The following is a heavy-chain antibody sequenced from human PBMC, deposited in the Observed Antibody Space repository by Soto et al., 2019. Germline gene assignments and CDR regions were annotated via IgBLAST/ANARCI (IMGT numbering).Heavy chain of an antibody. J-gene: IGHJ6*02. CDR2: IWYDGSNK. V-gene: IGHV3-33*01. D-gene: IGHD6-13*01. Sequence: QVQLVESGGGVVQPGRSLRLSCAASGFTFSSYGMHWVRQAPGKGLEWVAVIWYDGSNKYYADSVKGRFTISRDNSKNTLYLQMNSLRADDTAVYYCASDGDSSSWYSYYYGMDVWGQGTTVTVSS. CDR1: GFTFSSYG. CDR3: ASDGDSSSWYSYYYGMDV.